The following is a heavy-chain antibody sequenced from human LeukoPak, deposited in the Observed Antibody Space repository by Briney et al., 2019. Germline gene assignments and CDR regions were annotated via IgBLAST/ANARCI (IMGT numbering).Heavy chain of an antibody. CDR3: ARNASDSGTSYFDY. CDR1: GGSISSSSYY. D-gene: IGHD1-26*01. V-gene: IGHV4-39*01. J-gene: IGHJ4*02. CDR2: IYYSGST. Sequence: SETLSLTCTVSGGSISSSSYYWGWIRQPPGKGLEWIGSIYYSGSTYYNPSLKSRVTISVDTSKNQFSLKLSSVTAADTAVYYCARNASDSGTSYFDYWGQGTLVTVSS.